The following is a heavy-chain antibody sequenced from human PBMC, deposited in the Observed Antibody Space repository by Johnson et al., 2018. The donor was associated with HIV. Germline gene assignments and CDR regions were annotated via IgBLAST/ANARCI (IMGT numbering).Heavy chain of an antibody. CDR3: TIWRWGWAGQEALDI. Sequence: QVLLVESGGGVVQPGGSLRLSCAASGFTFSTYDIQWVRQAPGKGLEWVAYIRSAGSDKKYVDSVKGRVTISRYNSKNTVYLQMNSLRDEDTSVYYFTIWRWGWAGQEALDIWGPGTMVTVSS. CDR2: IRSAGSDK. J-gene: IGHJ3*02. D-gene: IGHD5-24*01. CDR1: GFTFSTYD. V-gene: IGHV3-30*02.